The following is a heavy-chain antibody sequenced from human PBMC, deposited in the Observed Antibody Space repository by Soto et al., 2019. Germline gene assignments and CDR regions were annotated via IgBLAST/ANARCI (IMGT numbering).Heavy chain of an antibody. CDR2: INTISGTA. J-gene: IGHJ4*02. Sequence: QVQLVQSVAEVKKPGSSVKVSCKASGGTFSSYAISWVRQAPGQGLEWMGGINTISGTANYAQKFQGRVTITAEKSTSTAYMELSSLRSEDTAVYDCARGCSGGSCDRWGQGTLVTV. D-gene: IGHD2-15*01. V-gene: IGHV1-69*06. CDR1: GGTFSSYA. CDR3: ARGCSGGSCDR.